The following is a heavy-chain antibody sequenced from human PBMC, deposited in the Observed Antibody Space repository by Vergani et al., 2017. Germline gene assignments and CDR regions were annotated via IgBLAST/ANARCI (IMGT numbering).Heavy chain of an antibody. J-gene: IGHJ6*02. CDR3: ARDPRGYGGDPEDYYYGMDV. V-gene: IGHV1-69*08. D-gene: IGHD2-21*02. CDR1: GATFRSNT. Sequence: QVQLVQSGAEVKKPGSSVKVSCKASGATFRSNTISWVRQVPGQGLEWIGRIIPVLGKTKYAQDFQCRLTITADTSTSTAYMELTSLRSQDTAVYYCARDPRGYGGDPEDYYYGMDVWGQWTTVTVSS. CDR2: IIPVLGKT.